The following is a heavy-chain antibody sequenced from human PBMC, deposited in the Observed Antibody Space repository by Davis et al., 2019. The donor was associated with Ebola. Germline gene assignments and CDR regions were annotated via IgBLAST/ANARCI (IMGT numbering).Heavy chain of an antibody. D-gene: IGHD3-22*01. CDR3: ARDTRTYYYDSSGYGTLYYFDY. V-gene: IGHV3-30*03. CDR2: ISSDGSKK. Sequence: GGSLRLSCVVSGFTFSTYGMHWVRQAPGNGLEWVALISSDGSKKYYADSVRGRFTISRDNAKNSLYLQMNSLRAEDTAVYYCARDTRTYYYDSSGYGTLYYFDYWGQGTLVTVSS. J-gene: IGHJ4*02. CDR1: GFTFSTYG.